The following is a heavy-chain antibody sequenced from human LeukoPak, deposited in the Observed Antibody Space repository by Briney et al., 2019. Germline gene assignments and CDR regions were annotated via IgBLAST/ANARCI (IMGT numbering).Heavy chain of an antibody. CDR1: GGSFSGYY. CDR3: ARGSDSSPINPYYYYYYMDV. J-gene: IGHJ6*03. Sequence: PSETLSLTCAVYGGSFSGYYWSWIRQPPGKGLEWIGEINHSGSTNYNPSLKSRVTISVDTPKNQFSLKLSSVTAADTAVYYCARGSDSSPINPYYYYYYMDVWGKGTTVTVSS. V-gene: IGHV4-34*01. CDR2: INHSGST. D-gene: IGHD6-13*01.